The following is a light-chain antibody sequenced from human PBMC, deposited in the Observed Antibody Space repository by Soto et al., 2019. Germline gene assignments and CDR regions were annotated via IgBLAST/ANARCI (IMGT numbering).Light chain of an antibody. CDR3: HQASRFPFT. CDR2: GAS. CDR1: QDIKKW. J-gene: IGKJ3*01. V-gene: IGKV1-12*01. Sequence: DIEMTQSPSSVSASVGDTINITCRASQDIKKWLAWYQQKPGRAPRVLIYGASHLESGGPSRFRGSGSGTDFSLTISSLQTEDFATYFCHQASRFPFTFGPGTKVDIK.